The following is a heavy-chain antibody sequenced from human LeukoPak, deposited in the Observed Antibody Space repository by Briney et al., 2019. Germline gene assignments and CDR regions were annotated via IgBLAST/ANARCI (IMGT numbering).Heavy chain of an antibody. D-gene: IGHD6-13*01. CDR2: IIPIFGTA. Sequence: GSSVKVSCKASGGTFSSYAISWVRQAPGQGLEWMGGIIPIFGTANYAQKFQGRVTITTDESTSTAYMELSSLRSEDTAVYYCARDRLGSSSWYGWVFDYWGQGTLVTVSS. V-gene: IGHV1-69*05. J-gene: IGHJ4*02. CDR3: ARDRLGSSSWYGWVFDY. CDR1: GGTFSSYA.